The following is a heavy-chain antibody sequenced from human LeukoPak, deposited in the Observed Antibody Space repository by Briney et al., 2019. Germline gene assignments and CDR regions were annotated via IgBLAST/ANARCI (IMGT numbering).Heavy chain of an antibody. CDR1: GDSVSSISVA. CDR3: SLARSEYHYGMDV. Sequence: SRTLSLTCAISGDSVSSISVAWNWIRQSPSRGLEWLGRTYYRSKWYYEYAVSVKSRINISPDTSKNQFSLQLTSVTPEDTAVYYCSLARSEYHYGMDVWGQGTTVTVSS. V-gene: IGHV6-1*01. J-gene: IGHJ6*02. CDR2: TYYRSKWYY.